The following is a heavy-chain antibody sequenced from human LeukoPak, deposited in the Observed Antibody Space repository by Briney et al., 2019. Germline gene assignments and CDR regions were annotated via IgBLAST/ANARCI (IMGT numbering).Heavy chain of an antibody. D-gene: IGHD1-14*01. V-gene: IGHV3-23*01. CDR3: AKDITLWRATNSMDV. CDR1: GFTFSSYA. J-gene: IGHJ6*03. Sequence: GGSLRLSCAASGFTFSSYAMSWVRQAPGKGLEWVSAISGSGVSTYYADSVKGRFTISRDNSKNTLYLQMNSLRAEDTAVYYCAKDITLWRATNSMDVWGKGTTVTVSS. CDR2: ISGSGVST.